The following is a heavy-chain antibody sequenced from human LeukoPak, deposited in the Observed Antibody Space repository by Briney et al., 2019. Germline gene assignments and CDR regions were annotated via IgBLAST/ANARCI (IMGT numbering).Heavy chain of an antibody. CDR1: GGSFSGYY. D-gene: IGHD3-10*01. Sequence: PSETLSLTCAVYGGSFSGYYWSWIRQPPGKGLEWMGKINHSGSTNYNPSLKSRVTISVDTSKNQFSLKLSSVTAADTAVYYGARLSLVLVRGVITPRGFDYWGQGTLVTVSS. J-gene: IGHJ4*02. CDR3: ARLSLVLVRGVITPRGFDY. V-gene: IGHV4-34*01. CDR2: INHSGST.